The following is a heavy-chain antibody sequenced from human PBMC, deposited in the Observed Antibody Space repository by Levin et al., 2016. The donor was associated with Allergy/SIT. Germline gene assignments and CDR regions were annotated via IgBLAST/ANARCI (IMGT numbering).Heavy chain of an antibody. D-gene: IGHD2-2*01. CDR2: IYYSGST. V-gene: IGHV4-31*02. CDR3: ARDPGYCSSTSCYSPSPNAFDI. Sequence: WIRQPPGKGLEWIGYIYYSGSTYYNPSLKSRVTISVDTSKNQFSLKLSSVTAADTAVYYCARDPGYCSSTSCYSPSPNAFDIWGQGTMVTVSS. J-gene: IGHJ3*02.